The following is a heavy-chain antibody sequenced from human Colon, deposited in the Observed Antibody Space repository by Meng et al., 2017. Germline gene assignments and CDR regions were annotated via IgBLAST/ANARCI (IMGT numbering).Heavy chain of an antibody. CDR2: TIAIVDVP. CDR3: ARGDGYNYFDL. J-gene: IGHJ4*02. V-gene: IGHV1-69*02. CDR1: GGTFSSYS. D-gene: IGHD5-24*01. Sequence: QGQLGQSGAEVKKPGSSVKVSCKASGGTFSSYSISWVRQAPGQGLEWMGRTIAIVDVPTYAQRFQGRVTITADKSTSTAYMELSSLRSEDTAVYYCARGDGYNYFDLWGQGTLVTVSS.